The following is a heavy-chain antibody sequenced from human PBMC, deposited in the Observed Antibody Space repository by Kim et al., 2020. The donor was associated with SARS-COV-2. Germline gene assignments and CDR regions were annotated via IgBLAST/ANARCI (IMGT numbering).Heavy chain of an antibody. V-gene: IGHV4-38-2*02. CDR3: ARGGSPDIDY. Sequence: SETLSLTCTVSGYSISSGYYWGWIRQPPGKGLEWIGSIYHSGSTYYNPSLKSRVTISVDTSKNQFSLKLSSVTAADTAVYYCARGGSPDIDYWGQGTLVTVSS. CDR2: IYHSGST. D-gene: IGHD1-26*01. CDR1: GYSISSGYY. J-gene: IGHJ4*02.